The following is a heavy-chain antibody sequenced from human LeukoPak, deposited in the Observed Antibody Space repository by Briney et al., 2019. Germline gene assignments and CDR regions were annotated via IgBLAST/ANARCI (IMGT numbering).Heavy chain of an antibody. Sequence: GASVKVSCKASGYTFTSYDINWVRQAPGQGLEWMGWINPNSGGTNYAQKFQGRVTMTRDTSISTAYMELSRLRSDDTAVYYCAREVPAVRVGGYWGQGTLVTVSS. J-gene: IGHJ4*02. CDR2: INPNSGGT. CDR1: GYTFTSYD. V-gene: IGHV1-2*02. CDR3: AREVPAVRVGGY. D-gene: IGHD2-2*01.